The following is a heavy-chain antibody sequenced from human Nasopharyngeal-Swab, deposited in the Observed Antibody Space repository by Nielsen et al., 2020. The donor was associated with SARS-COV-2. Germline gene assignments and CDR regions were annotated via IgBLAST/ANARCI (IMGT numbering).Heavy chain of an antibody. CDR1: GYTFTIYY. Sequence: ASVKVSCKASGYTFTIYYMHWVRQAPGQGLEWMGIINPSGGSTSYAQKFQGRVTMTRDTSTSTVYMELSSLRSEDTAVYYCARDSGRRRNDYGNSRHAFDIWGQGTLVTVSS. CDR2: INPSGGST. J-gene: IGHJ3*02. CDR3: ARDSGRRRNDYGNSRHAFDI. D-gene: IGHD4-17*01. V-gene: IGHV1-46*01.